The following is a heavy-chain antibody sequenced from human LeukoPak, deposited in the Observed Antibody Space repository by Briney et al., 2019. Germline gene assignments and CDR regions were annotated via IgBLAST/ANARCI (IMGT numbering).Heavy chain of an antibody. J-gene: IGHJ4*02. CDR1: GYTFTSYG. D-gene: IGHD3-10*01. Sequence: ASVKVSCKASGYTFTSYGISWVRQAPGQGLEWMGWISAYNGNTNYAQKLQGRVTMTTDTSTSTAYMELRSLRSDDTAVYYCARDRYGSGSYYKPSFDYWGQGTLVTVSS. CDR2: ISAYNGNT. CDR3: ARDRYGSGSYYKPSFDY. V-gene: IGHV1-18*01.